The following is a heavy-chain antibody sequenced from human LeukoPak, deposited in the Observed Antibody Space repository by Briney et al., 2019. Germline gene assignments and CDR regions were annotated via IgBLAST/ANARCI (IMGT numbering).Heavy chain of an antibody. Sequence: SETLSLTCTVSGGSISSSGYYWGWIRQPPGEGLQWIASIYYSGSTYYNPSLKSRVTISVDTSKNQLSLKLSSLTAADTAVYYCARHEYSGSYYGLSWFDPWGQGTLVTVSS. CDR3: ARHEYSGSYYGLSWFDP. D-gene: IGHD1-26*01. V-gene: IGHV4-39*01. J-gene: IGHJ5*02. CDR1: GGSISSSGYY. CDR2: IYYSGST.